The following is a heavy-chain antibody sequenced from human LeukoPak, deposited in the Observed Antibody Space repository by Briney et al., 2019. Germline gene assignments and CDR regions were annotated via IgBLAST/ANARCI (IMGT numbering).Heavy chain of an antibody. CDR2: IYTSGST. D-gene: IGHD3-22*01. CDR1: GGSISSYY. CDR3: ARVTNYYDSSGYPYYYYYYMDV. J-gene: IGHJ6*03. Sequence: PSETPSLTCTVSGGSISSYYWSWIRQPAGKGLEWIGRIYTSGSTNYNPSLKSRVTMSVDTSKNQFSLKLSSVTAADTAVYYCARVTNYYDSSGYPYYYYYYMDVWGKGTTVTVSS. V-gene: IGHV4-4*07.